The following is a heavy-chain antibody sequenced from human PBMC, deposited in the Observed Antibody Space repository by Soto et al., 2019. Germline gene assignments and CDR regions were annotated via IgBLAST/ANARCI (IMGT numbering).Heavy chain of an antibody. CDR1: GFTFSSYG. D-gene: IGHD2-2*02. V-gene: IGHV3-33*01. J-gene: IGHJ6*02. Sequence: SLRLSCAASGFTFSSYGMHWVRQAPGKGLEWVAVIWYDGSNKYYADSVKGRFTISRDNSKNTLYLQMNSLRAEDTAVYYCAREGYCSSTSCYKGHYYYYYGMDVWGQGTTVTVSS. CDR2: IWYDGSNK. CDR3: AREGYCSSTSCYKGHYYYYYGMDV.